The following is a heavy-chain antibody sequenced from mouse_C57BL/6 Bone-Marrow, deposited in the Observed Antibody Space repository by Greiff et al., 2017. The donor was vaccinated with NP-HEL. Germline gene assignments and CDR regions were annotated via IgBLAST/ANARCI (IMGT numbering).Heavy chain of an antibody. D-gene: IGHD2-3*01. CDR3: TNGGWLLQGAY. V-gene: IGHV14-4*01. J-gene: IGHJ3*01. Sequence: EVKLQQSGAELVRPGASVKLSCTASGFNIKDDYMHWVKQRPEQGLEWIGWIDPENGDTEYASKFQGKATITADTSSNTAYLQLSSLTSEDTAVYYCTNGGWLLQGAYWGQGTLVTVSA. CDR1: GFNIKDDY. CDR2: IDPENGDT.